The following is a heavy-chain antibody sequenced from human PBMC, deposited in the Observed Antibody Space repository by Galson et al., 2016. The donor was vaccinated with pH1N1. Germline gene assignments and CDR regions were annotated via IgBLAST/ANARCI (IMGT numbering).Heavy chain of an antibody. J-gene: IGHJ4*02. D-gene: IGHD3-10*01. CDR1: GYTFNTYA. CDR3: ARGFYYGSGSFWPWDY. Sequence: SVKVSCKASGYTFNTYALNWVRQAPGQGLEWMGWINTDTGNPTYAPGFTGRFVFSLDTSVSTAYLQITSLKAEDTAVYYCARGFYYGSGSFWPWDYWGQGTLVIVSS. V-gene: IGHV7-4-1*02. CDR2: INTDTGNP.